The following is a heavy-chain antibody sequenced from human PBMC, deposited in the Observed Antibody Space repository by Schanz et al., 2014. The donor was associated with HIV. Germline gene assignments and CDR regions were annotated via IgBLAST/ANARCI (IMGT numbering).Heavy chain of an antibody. J-gene: IGHJ1*01. V-gene: IGHV3-33*06. CDR1: GFTFSSYG. CDR3: AKDTTAAGRGYFQH. Sequence: VQLVESGGGLVKPGGSLRLSCAASGFTFSSYGMHWVRQAPGKGLEWVAVIWYDGSNKYYADSVKGRFTTSRDNSKNTLYLQMNSLRAEDTAVYYCAKDTTAAGRGYFQHWGQGTLVTVSS. CDR2: IWYDGSNK. D-gene: IGHD6-13*01.